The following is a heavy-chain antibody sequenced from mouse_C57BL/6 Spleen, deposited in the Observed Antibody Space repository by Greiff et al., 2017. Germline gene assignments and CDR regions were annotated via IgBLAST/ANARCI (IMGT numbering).Heavy chain of an antibody. D-gene: IGHD1-1*01. CDR2: IDPSDSYT. CDR1: GYTFTSYW. Sequence: QVQLKQPGAELVMPGASVKLSCKASGYTFTSYWMHWVKQRPGQGLEWIGEIDPSDSYTNYNQKFKGKSTLTVDKSSSTAYMQLSSLTSEDSAVYYCARGYYYGRVPYFDYGGQGTTLTVSS. CDR3: ARGYYYGRVPYFDY. V-gene: IGHV1-69*01. J-gene: IGHJ2*01.